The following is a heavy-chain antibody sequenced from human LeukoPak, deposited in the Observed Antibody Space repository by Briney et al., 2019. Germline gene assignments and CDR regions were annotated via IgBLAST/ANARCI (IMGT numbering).Heavy chain of an antibody. V-gene: IGHV4-61*01. Sequence: SETLSLTCTVSGGSISSGSYYWSWIRQPPGKGLEWTGYIYYSGSTNYNPSLKSRVTISVDTSKNQFSLKLSSVTAADTAVYYCARHGMVRGVMNYGMDVWGQGATVTVSS. CDR3: ARHGMVRGVMNYGMDV. J-gene: IGHJ6*02. CDR2: IYYSGST. D-gene: IGHD3-10*01. CDR1: GGSISSGSYY.